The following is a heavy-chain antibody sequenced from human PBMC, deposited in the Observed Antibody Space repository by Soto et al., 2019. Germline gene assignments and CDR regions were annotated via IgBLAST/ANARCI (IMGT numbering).Heavy chain of an antibody. J-gene: IGHJ3*02. CDR2: ISGSGGRT. Sequence: GSLRLSCVASGFPFSSYAMSWVRQTPGKGLEWVSGISGSGGRTYYADSVKGRFAISRDNSNNTLSLQMHILRVEDTAVYFCAKGGYYSLFDIWGQGTVVTVSS. V-gene: IGHV3-23*01. CDR1: GFPFSSYA. CDR3: AKGGYYSLFDI. D-gene: IGHD3-16*01.